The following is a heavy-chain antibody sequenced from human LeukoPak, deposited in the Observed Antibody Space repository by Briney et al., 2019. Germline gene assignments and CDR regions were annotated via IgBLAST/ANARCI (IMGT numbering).Heavy chain of an antibody. V-gene: IGHV4-4*07. CDR2: IYTSGTI. Sequence: SETLSLTCTVSGGSISSYYWSWIRQPAGKGLEWIGRIYTSGTITYNPSLKSRVTMSVDTSKNQFSLKLSSVTAADTAVYYCARDSGTTGEVKFDPWGQGTLVTASS. D-gene: IGHD3-10*01. J-gene: IGHJ5*02. CDR3: ARDSGTTGEVKFDP. CDR1: GGSISSYY.